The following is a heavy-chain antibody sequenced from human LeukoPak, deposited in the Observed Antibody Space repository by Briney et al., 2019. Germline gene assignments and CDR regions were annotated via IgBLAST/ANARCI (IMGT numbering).Heavy chain of an antibody. CDR2: INPNSGGT. CDR1: GYTFTGYY. J-gene: IGHJ5*02. Sequence: GASVKVSCKASGYTFTGYYMHWVRQAPGQGLEWMGWINPNSGGTNYAQKFQGRVTMTRDTSISTAYMELSRLRSDDTAVYYCAVFCSSTSCWNWFDPWGQGTLVTVSS. CDR3: AVFCSSTSCWNWFDP. V-gene: IGHV1-2*02. D-gene: IGHD2-2*01.